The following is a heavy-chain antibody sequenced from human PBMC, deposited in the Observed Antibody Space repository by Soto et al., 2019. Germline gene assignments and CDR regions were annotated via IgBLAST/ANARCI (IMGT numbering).Heavy chain of an antibody. J-gene: IGHJ2*01. D-gene: IGHD2-15*01. CDR1: GGSISSGDYY. V-gene: IGHV4-30-4*01. CDR2: TYYSGST. CDR3: AREPKLYCSGGSCHHDWYFDL. Sequence: QVQLQESGPGLVKPSQTLSLTCTVSGGSISSGDYYWSWIRQPPGKGLEWIGSTYYSGSTYYNPSLKSRVTISVDTSKNQFSLKLSSVTAADTAVYYCAREPKLYCSGGSCHHDWYFDLWGRGTLVTVSS.